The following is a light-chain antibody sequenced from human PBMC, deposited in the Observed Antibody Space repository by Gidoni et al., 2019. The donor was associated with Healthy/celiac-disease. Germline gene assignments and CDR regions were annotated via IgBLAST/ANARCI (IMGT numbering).Light chain of an antibody. CDR3: QQLNSYPWT. J-gene: IGKJ1*01. CDR2: AAS. CDR1: QGISSY. Sequence: GDRVTITCRASQGISSYLAWYQQKPGKAPKLLIYAASTLQSGVPSRLSGSGSGTEFTLTISSLQPEDFATYYCQQLNSYPWTFGQGTKVEIK. V-gene: IGKV1-9*01.